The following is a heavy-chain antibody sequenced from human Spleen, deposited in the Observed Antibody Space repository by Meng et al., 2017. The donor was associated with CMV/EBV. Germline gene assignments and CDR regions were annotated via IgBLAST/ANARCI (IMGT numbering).Heavy chain of an antibody. D-gene: IGHD3-3*01. CDR3: ARSNDFWSGSGAFDI. V-gene: IGHV1-8*01. CDR1: GYTFTSYD. CDR2: MNPNSGNT. J-gene: IGHJ3*02. Sequence: ASVKVSCKASGYTFTSYDINWVRQATGHGLEWMGWMNPNSGNTGYAQKFQGRVTMTRNTSISTAYMELSSLRSEDTAVYYCARSNDFWSGSGAFDIWGQGTMVTVSS.